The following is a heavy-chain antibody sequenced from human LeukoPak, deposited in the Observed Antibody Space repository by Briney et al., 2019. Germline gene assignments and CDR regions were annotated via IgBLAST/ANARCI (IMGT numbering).Heavy chain of an antibody. CDR3: ARYYYGSGNWNYYYYMDV. CDR2: ISSSSSYI. D-gene: IGHD3-10*01. J-gene: IGHJ6*03. Sequence: GGSLRLSCAASGFTFSSYSMNWVRQAPGKGLEWVSSISSSSSYIYYADSVKGRFTISRDNAKNSLYLQMNSLRAEDTALYHCARYYYGSGNWNYYYYMDVWGKGTTVTVSS. CDR1: GFTFSSYS. V-gene: IGHV3-21*04.